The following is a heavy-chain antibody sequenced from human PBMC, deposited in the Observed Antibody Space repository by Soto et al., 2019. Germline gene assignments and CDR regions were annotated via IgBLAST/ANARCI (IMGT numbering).Heavy chain of an antibody. J-gene: IGHJ4*02. CDR2: INPSGGST. Sequence: GASVKVPCKASGYTFTSYYMHWVRQAPGQGLEWMGIINPSGGSTSYAQKFQGRVTMTRDTSTSTVYMELSSLRSEDTAVYYCARAEGMNIYFDYWGQGTLVTVSS. V-gene: IGHV1-46*01. CDR3: ARAEGMNIYFDY. D-gene: IGHD3-10*01. CDR1: GYTFTSYY.